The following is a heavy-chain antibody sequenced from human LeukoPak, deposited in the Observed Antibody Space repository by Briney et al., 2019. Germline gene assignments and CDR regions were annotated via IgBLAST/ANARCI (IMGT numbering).Heavy chain of an antibody. V-gene: IGHV3-23*01. CDR3: AVANSTSGDYPVDF. CDR1: GFTFSSYA. Sequence: GGSLRLSCAASGFTFSSYAMSWVRQAPGKGLEWVSAISGSGGSTYYADSVKGRFTISRDNSKNTLYLQMRGLRAEDTPLSFFAVANSTSGDYPVDFWGQGTLVTVSS. CDR2: ISGSGGST. J-gene: IGHJ4*02. D-gene: IGHD3-22*01.